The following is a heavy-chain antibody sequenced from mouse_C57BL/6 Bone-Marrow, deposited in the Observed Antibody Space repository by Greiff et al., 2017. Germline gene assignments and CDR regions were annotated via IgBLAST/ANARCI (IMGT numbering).Heavy chain of an antibody. Sequence: VQLQQSGAELVKPGASVKLSCKASGYTFTSYWMHWVKQRPGQGLEWIGMIHPNSGSNNYNEKFKSKATLTVDKSSSTAYMQLSSRTSEDSAVYYCAFTLDYWGQGTTLTVSS. CDR1: GYTFTSYW. V-gene: IGHV1-64*01. CDR2: IHPNSGSN. CDR3: AFTLDY. J-gene: IGHJ2*01.